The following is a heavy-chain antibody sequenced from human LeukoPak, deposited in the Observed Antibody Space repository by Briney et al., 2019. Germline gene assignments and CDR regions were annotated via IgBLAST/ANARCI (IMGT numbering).Heavy chain of an antibody. Sequence: SGTLSLTCAVSGGSISSSNWWSWVRQPPGKGLEWIGEIYHSGSTNYNPSLRSRVTISVDTSKNQFSLKLSSVTAADTAVYYCARVTLYYYYYGMDVWGQGTTVTVSS. V-gene: IGHV4-4*02. J-gene: IGHJ6*02. D-gene: IGHD3-16*01. CDR3: ARVTLYYYYYGMDV. CDR2: IYHSGST. CDR1: GGSISSSNW.